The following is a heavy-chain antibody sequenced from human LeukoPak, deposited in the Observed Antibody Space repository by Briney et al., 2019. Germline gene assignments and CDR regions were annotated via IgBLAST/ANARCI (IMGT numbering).Heavy chain of an antibody. CDR1: GGSFSGYY. CDR3: ARVKLIVVVPAAQGWFDP. V-gene: IGHV4-34*01. CDR2: INHSGST. D-gene: IGHD2-2*01. J-gene: IGHJ5*02. Sequence: PSETLSLTCAVYGGSFSGYYWSWIRQPPGKGLEWIGEINHSGSTNYNPSLKSRVTISVDTSKNQFSLKLSSVTAADTAVYYCARVKLIVVVPAAQGWFDPWGQGTLVTVSS.